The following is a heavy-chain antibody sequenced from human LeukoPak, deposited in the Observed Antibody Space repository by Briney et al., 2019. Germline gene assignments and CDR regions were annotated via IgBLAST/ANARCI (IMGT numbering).Heavy chain of an antibody. V-gene: IGHV3-23*01. Sequence: PGGSLRLSCAASGLTFSSYGMSWVRQGPGKGLEWVSAIRGSGDSTYYVDSVKGRFTISRDHSKNTLYLQMNSLRAEDTAVYYCAKDRWDGYNWSPDYWGQGTLVTVSS. J-gene: IGHJ4*02. D-gene: IGHD5-24*01. CDR1: GLTFSSYG. CDR2: IRGSGDST. CDR3: AKDRWDGYNWSPDY.